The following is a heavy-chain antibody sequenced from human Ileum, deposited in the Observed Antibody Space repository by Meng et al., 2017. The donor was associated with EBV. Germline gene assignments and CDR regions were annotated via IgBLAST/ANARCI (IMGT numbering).Heavy chain of an antibody. V-gene: IGHV4-59*08. CDR2: IYYSGST. D-gene: IGHD2-15*01. Sequence: VRRKGPGPGLVKPSGPLSLTCTVSGGSISSYYWSWIRQPPGKGLEWIGYIYYSGSTNYNPSLKSRVTISVDTSKNQFSLNLSSVTAADTAVYYCARGRWSLDYWGQGTLVTVSS. J-gene: IGHJ4*02. CDR1: GGSISSYY. CDR3: ARGRWSLDY.